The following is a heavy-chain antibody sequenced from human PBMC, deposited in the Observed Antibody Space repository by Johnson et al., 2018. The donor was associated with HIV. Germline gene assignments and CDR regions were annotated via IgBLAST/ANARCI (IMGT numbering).Heavy chain of an antibody. D-gene: IGHD2-15*01. CDR2: ISGSGGST. V-gene: IGHV3-23*04. CDR1: GFTISNNY. J-gene: IGHJ3*02. CDR3: AKDEPALTKSIVVVVAAAYGAFDI. Sequence: VQLVESGGGLVQPGGSLRLSCAASGFTISNNYMSWVRQAPGKGLEWVSAISGSGGSTYYADSVKGRFTISRDNSKNTLYLQMNSLSAEDTAVYYCAKDEPALTKSIVVVVAAAYGAFDIWGQGTMVTVSS.